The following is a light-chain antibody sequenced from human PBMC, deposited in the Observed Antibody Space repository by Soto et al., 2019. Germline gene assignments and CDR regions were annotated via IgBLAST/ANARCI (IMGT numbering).Light chain of an antibody. J-gene: IGLJ1*01. CDR2: DVS. CDR3: TSYTSSSTPYV. V-gene: IGLV2-14*01. CDR1: SSDVVGYTY. Sequence: QAVVTQPASVSGSPGQSITISCAGTSSDVVGYTYVSWYQQHPGKAPKLMIYDVSNRPSGVSNRFSGSKSGNTASLTISGLQAEDEADYYCTSYTSSSTPYVFGGGTKVTVL.